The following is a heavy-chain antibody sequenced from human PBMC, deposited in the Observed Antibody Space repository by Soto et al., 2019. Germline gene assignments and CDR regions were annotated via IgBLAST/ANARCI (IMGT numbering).Heavy chain of an antibody. D-gene: IGHD2-2*01. CDR2: IMRSIFGVTV. Sequence: GGSLRLSCAASGFSFTDAWMNWVRLTPGKRLEWVGRIMRSIFGVTVDYAAPVKGRFTISNDDSTNTLFLHMNSLKTEDTAVYYCTTDSPYIVVVPAAMLPPDSYYYMDVWGKGTTVTVSS. CDR3: TTDSPYIVVVPAAMLPPDSYYYMDV. J-gene: IGHJ6*03. CDR1: GFSFTDAW. V-gene: IGHV3-15*01.